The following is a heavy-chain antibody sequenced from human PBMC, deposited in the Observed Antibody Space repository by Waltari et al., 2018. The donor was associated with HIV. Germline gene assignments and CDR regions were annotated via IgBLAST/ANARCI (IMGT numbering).Heavy chain of an antibody. CDR1: GFSVRNHW. CDR2: INSDGSTR. CDR3: ARASHYIEFSTFDGDYYFDL. D-gene: IGHD3-9*01. V-gene: IGHV3-74*01. Sequence: VQLVESGGGSIKTGGSLRLSCAGSGFSVRNHWMDWVRQGPGKGLVWVARINSDGSTRNYADAVKGRFVISRDNSRNTVYLQLNRVKVEDTAVYFCARASHYIEFSTFDGDYYFDLWGRGTRVAVSS. J-gene: IGHJ4*02.